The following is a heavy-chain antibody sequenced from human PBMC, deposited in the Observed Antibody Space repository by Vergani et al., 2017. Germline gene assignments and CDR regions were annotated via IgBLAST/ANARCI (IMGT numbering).Heavy chain of an antibody. Sequence: EVQLLESGGGLVQPGGSLRLSCAASGFTFSGSAMHWVRQASGKGLEWVGRIRSKANSYATAYAASVKGRFTSSRDDSKNTAYLQMNSLKTEDTAVYYCTMAAGEGAYWGQGTLVTVSS. J-gene: IGHJ4*02. CDR3: TMAAGEGAY. CDR2: IRSKANSYAT. D-gene: IGHD6-13*01. V-gene: IGHV3-73*01. CDR1: GFTFSGSA.